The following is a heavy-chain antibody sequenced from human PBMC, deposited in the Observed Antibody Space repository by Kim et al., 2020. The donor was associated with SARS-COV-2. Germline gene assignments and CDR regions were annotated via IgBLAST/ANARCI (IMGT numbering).Heavy chain of an antibody. Sequence: GGSLRLSCAASGFTFSSYWMSWVRQAPGKGLEWVANIKQDGSEKYYVDSVKGRFTISRDNAKNSLYLQMNSLRAEDTAVYYCAREGELLWFGELLYKDYYYGMDVWGQGTTVTVSS. CDR1: GFTFSSYW. CDR2: IKQDGSEK. V-gene: IGHV3-7*01. J-gene: IGHJ6*02. CDR3: AREGELLWFGELLYKDYYYGMDV. D-gene: IGHD3-10*01.